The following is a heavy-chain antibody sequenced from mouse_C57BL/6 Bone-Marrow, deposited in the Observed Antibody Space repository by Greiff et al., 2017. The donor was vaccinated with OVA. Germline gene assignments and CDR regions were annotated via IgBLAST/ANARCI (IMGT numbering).Heavy chain of an antibody. V-gene: IGHV10-1*01. CDR3: VRHGVAY. J-gene: IGHJ3*01. CDR2: IRSKSNNYAT. Sequence: DVKLQESGGGLVQPKGSLKLSCAASGFSFNTYAMNWVRQAPGKGLEWVARIRSKSNNYATYYADSVKDRFTISRDDSESMLYLQMNNLKTEDTAMYYCVRHGVAYWGQGTLVTVSA. CDR1: GFSFNTYA.